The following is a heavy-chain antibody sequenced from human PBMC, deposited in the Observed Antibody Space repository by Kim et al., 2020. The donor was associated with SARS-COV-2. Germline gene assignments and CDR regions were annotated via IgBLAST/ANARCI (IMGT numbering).Heavy chain of an antibody. J-gene: IGHJ4*02. V-gene: IGHV1-69*13. D-gene: IGHD2-21*02. CDR3: AGAYCGGDCYSGYYFDY. CDR1: GGTFSSYA. Sequence: SVKVSCKASGGTFSSYAISWVRQAPGQGLEWMGGIIPIFGTTNYAQKFQGRVTITADESTSTAYMELSSLRSEDTAVYYCAGAYCGGDCYSGYYFDYWGQGTLVTVSS. CDR2: IIPIFGTT.